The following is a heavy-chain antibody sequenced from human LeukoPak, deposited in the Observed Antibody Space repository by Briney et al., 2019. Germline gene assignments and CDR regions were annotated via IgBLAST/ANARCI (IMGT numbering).Heavy chain of an antibody. Sequence: ASVKVSCKASGYTLTSYGISWVRQAPGQGLEWMGWISAYNGNTNYAQKLQGKVTMTTDTSTSTAYMELRSLRSDDTAVYYCARDPGIVATTPSWFDPWGQGTLVTVSS. CDR1: GYTLTSYG. J-gene: IGHJ5*02. CDR3: ARDPGIVATTPSWFDP. V-gene: IGHV1-18*04. D-gene: IGHD5-12*01. CDR2: ISAYNGNT.